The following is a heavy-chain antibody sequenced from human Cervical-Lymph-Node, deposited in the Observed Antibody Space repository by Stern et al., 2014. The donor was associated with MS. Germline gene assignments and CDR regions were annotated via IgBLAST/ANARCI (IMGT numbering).Heavy chain of an antibody. CDR3: ARGQGASSTYYYGMDV. Sequence: VHLVESGPGLVKPSETLSLTCAVSGGSISSYYWSWIRQPPGKGLEWIGHVYSSGSTNYSPSLKSRVTISLDTFKNQFSLRLSSVTAADTAVYYCARGQGASSTYYYGMDVWGQGTTVTVSS. V-gene: IGHV4-59*01. CDR1: GGSISSYY. D-gene: IGHD6-6*01. CDR2: VYSSGST. J-gene: IGHJ6*02.